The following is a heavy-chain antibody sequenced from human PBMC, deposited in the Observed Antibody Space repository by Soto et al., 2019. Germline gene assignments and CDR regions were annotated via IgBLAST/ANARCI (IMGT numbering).Heavy chain of an antibody. CDR3: AKDSYDIFTGQKRYFDS. CDR2: ISWDGGIT. D-gene: IGHD3-9*01. J-gene: IGHJ4*02. V-gene: IGHV3-43*01. Sequence: EVHLVESGGTVVQPGGSLRLSCAASGFTFNAYTMHWVRQAPGKGLEWVSLISWDGGITYYGDSVKGRFTVSRDNSDNSLYLQMTSLRSDDTAFYYCAKDSYDIFTGQKRYFDSWGQGTLVTVSS. CDR1: GFTFNAYT.